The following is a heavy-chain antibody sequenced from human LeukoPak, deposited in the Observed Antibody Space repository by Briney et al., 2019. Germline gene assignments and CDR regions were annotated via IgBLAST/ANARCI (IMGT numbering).Heavy chain of an antibody. V-gene: IGHV3-53*01. CDR1: GFSVSSKY. Sequence: GGSPRLSCAASGFSVSSKYMSWVRQPAGKGLEWVSVIYSGGTTFYADSVKGRFTISRDNSKNTLYLQMNSLRPDDTAVYYCTKLKGWYGDGYFDYWGPGILVTVSS. J-gene: IGHJ4*02. D-gene: IGHD6-19*01. CDR2: IYSGGTT. CDR3: TKLKGWYGDGYFDY.